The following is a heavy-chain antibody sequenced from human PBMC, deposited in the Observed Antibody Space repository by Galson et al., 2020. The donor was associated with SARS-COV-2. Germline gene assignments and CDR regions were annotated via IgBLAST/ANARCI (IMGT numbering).Heavy chain of an antibody. CDR1: GFTFSSHS. D-gene: IGHD2-15*01. CDR2: ISSSSSYI. J-gene: IGHJ4*02. V-gene: IGHV3-21*01. CDR3: ARDCGGGSCGLDY. Sequence: KIGESLKISCAASGFTFSSHSMNWVRQAPGKGLEWVSSISSSSSYIYYADSVKGRFTISRDNAKNSLYLQMNSLRAEDTAVYYCARDCGGGSCGLDYWGQGTLVTVSS.